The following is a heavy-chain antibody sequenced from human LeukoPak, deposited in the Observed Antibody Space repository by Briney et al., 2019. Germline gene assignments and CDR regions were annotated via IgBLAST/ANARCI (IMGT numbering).Heavy chain of an antibody. J-gene: IGHJ6*04. D-gene: IGHD3-10*01. Sequence: PGRSLRLSCAASGFTFSSYGMHWVRQAPGKGLEWVEVISYDGSNKYYADSVKGRFTISRDNSKNTLYLQMNSLRAEDTAVYYCAKDRSMVRGVPPGGMDVWGKGTTVTVSS. CDR1: GFTFSSYG. V-gene: IGHV3-30*18. CDR2: ISYDGSNK. CDR3: AKDRSMVRGVPPGGMDV.